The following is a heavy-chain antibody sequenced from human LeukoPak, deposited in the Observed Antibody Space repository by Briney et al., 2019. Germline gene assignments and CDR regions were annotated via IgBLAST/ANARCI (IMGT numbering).Heavy chain of an antibody. V-gene: IGHV1-24*01. Sequence: ASVKVSCKVSGYTLTELSMHWVRQAPGKGLEWMGGFDPEDGETIYAQKFQGRVTITRDTSASTAYMELSSLRSEDTAVYYCARGGDSSGYYSDYWGQGTLVTVSS. J-gene: IGHJ4*02. CDR2: FDPEDGET. CDR1: GYTLTELS. CDR3: ARGGDSSGYYSDY. D-gene: IGHD3-22*01.